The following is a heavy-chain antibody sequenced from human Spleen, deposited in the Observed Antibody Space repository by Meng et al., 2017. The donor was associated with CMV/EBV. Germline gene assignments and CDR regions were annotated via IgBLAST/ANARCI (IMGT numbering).Heavy chain of an antibody. Sequence: CKASGYIFTNFEINWVRQANGQGLEWMGWMNPKSGKTGYAEKFQGRVTMTRNTSIGTAYLELGSLKSDDTAVYYCARRLIAVAESDYWGQGTLVTVSS. CDR1: GYIFTNFE. V-gene: IGHV1-8*01. CDR3: ARRLIAVAESDY. D-gene: IGHD6-19*01. J-gene: IGHJ4*02. CDR2: MNPKSGKT.